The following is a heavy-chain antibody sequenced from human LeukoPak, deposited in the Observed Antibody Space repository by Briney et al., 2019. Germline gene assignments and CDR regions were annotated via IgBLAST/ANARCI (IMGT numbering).Heavy chain of an antibody. CDR1: GGSISSGGYY. CDR2: IYYSGST. J-gene: IGHJ3*02. D-gene: IGHD1-14*01. V-gene: IGHV4-31*03. CDR3: ERDDERDDHADFDI. Sequence: SETLSLTCTVSGGSISSGGYYWSWIRQHPGKGLEWIGYIYYSGSTYYNPSLKSRVTISVDTSKNQFSLKLSSVTAADTAVYYCERDDERDDHADFDIWGQGTMVTVSS.